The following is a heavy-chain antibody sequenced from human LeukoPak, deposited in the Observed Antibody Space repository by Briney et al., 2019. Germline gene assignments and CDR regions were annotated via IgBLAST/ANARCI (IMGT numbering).Heavy chain of an antibody. CDR2: ISWDGGST. Sequence: GGSLRLSCAASGFTFDDYTMHWVRQAPGKGLEWVSLISWDGGSTYYADSVKARFTISRDNSKTSLYLQMNSLRTEDTALYYCAKAGRFGELSYYYYGMDVWGQGTTVTVSS. V-gene: IGHV3-43*01. CDR3: AKAGRFGELSYYYYGMDV. J-gene: IGHJ6*02. CDR1: GFTFDDYT. D-gene: IGHD3-10*01.